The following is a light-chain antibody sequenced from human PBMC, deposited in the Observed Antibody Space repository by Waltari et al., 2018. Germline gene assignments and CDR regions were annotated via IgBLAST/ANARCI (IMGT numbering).Light chain of an antibody. CDR2: DDR. CDR1: NIASKD. J-gene: IGLJ3*02. CDR3: QVWDSSSDHQV. Sequence: SYVLTQPPSVSVAPGRTARINCGGYNIASKDVPWYQERPGQAPVLVVYDDRDRPSGIPERFSGSNSGNTATLTISRVEAGDEADYYCQVWDSSSDHQVFGGGTKLTVL. V-gene: IGLV3-21*02.